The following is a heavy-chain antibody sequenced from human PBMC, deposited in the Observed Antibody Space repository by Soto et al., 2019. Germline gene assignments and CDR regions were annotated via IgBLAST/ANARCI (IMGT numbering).Heavy chain of an antibody. J-gene: IGHJ3*02. V-gene: IGHV1-69*12. Sequence: QVQLVQSGAEVKKPGSSVRVSCKASGATLNSFINYGITWVRQAPGQGLEYMGGIIPVFGAANHAQKFQGRVTISADESPRAMNTELSSLTSQATAVYYCARGVPTKILVIKYDALEIWGHGTMVTVSS. CDR1: GATLNSFINYG. CDR3: ARGVPTKILVIKYDALEI. CDR2: IIPVFGAA. D-gene: IGHD5-12*01.